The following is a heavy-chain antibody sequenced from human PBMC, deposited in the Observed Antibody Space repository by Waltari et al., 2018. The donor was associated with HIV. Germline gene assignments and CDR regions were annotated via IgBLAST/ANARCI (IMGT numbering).Heavy chain of an antibody. J-gene: IGHJ4*02. CDR3: ARDVDVGATDY. D-gene: IGHD1-26*01. V-gene: IGHV1-2*02. Sequence: QPPLVQSGAEVEKPGSSVKVSCKASGYTFTDYFVPWVRPAPGQGLEWIGWINAYPGATDDRQRFQWRVSMTRDTTINTAYMELRRLTSDDTATYYCARDVDVGATDYWGQGTLVTVSS. CDR2: INAYPGAT. CDR1: GYTFTDYF.